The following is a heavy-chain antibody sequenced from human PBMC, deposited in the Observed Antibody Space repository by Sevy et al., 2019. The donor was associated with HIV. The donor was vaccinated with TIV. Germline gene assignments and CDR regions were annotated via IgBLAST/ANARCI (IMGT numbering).Heavy chain of an antibody. Sequence: ASVEVSCKASGYTFTSYAMHWVRQAPGQRLEWMGWINAGNGNTKYSQKFQGRVTITRDTSASTAYMELSSLRSEDTAVYYCARSVRYSSTFDYWGQGTLVTVSS. D-gene: IGHD6-13*01. CDR2: INAGNGNT. CDR1: GYTFTSYA. CDR3: ARSVRYSSTFDY. V-gene: IGHV1-3*01. J-gene: IGHJ4*02.